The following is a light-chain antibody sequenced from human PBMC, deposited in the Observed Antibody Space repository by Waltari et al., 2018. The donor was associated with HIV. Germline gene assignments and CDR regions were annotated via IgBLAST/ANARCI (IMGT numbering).Light chain of an antibody. CDR3: CSYGGTYNV. CDR1: SSDVGGYNS. Sequence: QSALTQPRSVSGSPGQSVTISCTGTSSDVGGYNSVSWYQQHPGKAPKLLIYEVSKWPSGVPDRFSGSKSGNTASLTISGLRADDEADYYCCSYGGTYNVFGTGTKVTIV. J-gene: IGLJ1*01. CDR2: EVS. V-gene: IGLV2-11*01.